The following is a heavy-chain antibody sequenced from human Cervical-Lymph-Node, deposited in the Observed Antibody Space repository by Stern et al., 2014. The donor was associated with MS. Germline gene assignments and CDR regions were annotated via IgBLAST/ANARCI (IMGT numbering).Heavy chain of an antibody. V-gene: IGHV4-39*01. CDR2: IYYSGST. Sequence: QLQLQESGPGLVKPSETLSLTCTVSGDSISGSRYHWGWIRQPPGKGLEWIGSIYYSGSTYYNPSLTSRVTISVDTTQNPFFLNVSSVTAADTAVYYCARLDSLWFGESVDYWGQGTLVTVSS. CDR1: GDSISGSRYH. D-gene: IGHD3-10*01. J-gene: IGHJ4*02. CDR3: ARLDSLWFGESVDY.